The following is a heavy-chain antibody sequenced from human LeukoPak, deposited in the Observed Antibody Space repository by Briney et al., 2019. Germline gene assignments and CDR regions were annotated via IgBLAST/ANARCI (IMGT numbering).Heavy chain of an antibody. Sequence: SETLSLTCTVSGGSISSYYWSWSRQPPGKGLEWIGYIYYSGSTNYNPSLKSRVTISVDTSKNQFSLKLSSVTAADTAVYYCARGNWGHYYYYGMDVWGQGTTVTVSS. CDR3: ARGNWGHYYYYGMDV. CDR2: IYYSGST. J-gene: IGHJ6*02. CDR1: GGSISSYY. V-gene: IGHV4-59*01. D-gene: IGHD7-27*01.